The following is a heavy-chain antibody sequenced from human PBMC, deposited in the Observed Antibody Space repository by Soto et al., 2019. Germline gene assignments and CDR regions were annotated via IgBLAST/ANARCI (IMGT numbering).Heavy chain of an antibody. V-gene: IGHV1-18*01. CDR2: ISTYNGNT. J-gene: IGHJ4*02. D-gene: IGHD6-13*01. CDR1: GYTFTSYG. Sequence: QVQLVQSGAEVKKPGASVKVSCKVSGYTFTSYGITWVRQAPGQGLEWMGWISTYNGNTNYAQKLQGRVTMTTYTSTSTAYMELRSLRSDDTAVYYCARTDSRPQDFDYWGQGTLVTVSS. CDR3: ARTDSRPQDFDY.